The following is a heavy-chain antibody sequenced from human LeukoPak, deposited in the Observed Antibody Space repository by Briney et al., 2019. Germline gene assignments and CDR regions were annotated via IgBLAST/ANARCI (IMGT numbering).Heavy chain of an antibody. V-gene: IGHV3-23*01. CDR1: GFIFSNYA. CDR3: ARGDWDFDY. CDR2: ISGSGEST. Sequence: GGSLRLSCAASGFIFSNYAITWIRQAPGKGLEWVSEISGSGESTYYGDSVKGRFTISRDNSKNTLYLQMNSLRAGDTAIYYCARGDWDFDYWGQGTLVTVSS. J-gene: IGHJ4*02. D-gene: IGHD3-9*01.